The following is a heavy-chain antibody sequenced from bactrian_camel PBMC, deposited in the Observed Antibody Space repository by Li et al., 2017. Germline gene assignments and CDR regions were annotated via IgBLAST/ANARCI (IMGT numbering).Heavy chain of an antibody. CDR2: VSGDG. Sequence: VQLVESGGGLVQPGGSLRLSCAASGFTFSTYYMSWVRQAPGKGLEWLPGVSGDGKSVQGRFTISRDNAKNTVYLQMNSLLSEDTALYYCAATFSVFNDYLAFLYWGQGTQVTVS. CDR3: AATFSVFNDYLAFLY. J-gene: IGHJ4*01. CDR1: GFTFSTYY. D-gene: IGHD4*01. V-gene: IGHV3S10*01.